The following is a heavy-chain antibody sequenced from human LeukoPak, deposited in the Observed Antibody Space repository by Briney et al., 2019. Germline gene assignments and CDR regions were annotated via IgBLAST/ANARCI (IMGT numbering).Heavy chain of an antibody. CDR3: ARGKGQLWPHYYYYYYMAS. J-gene: IGHJ6*03. V-gene: IGHV4-34*01. CDR1: GGSFSGYY. Sequence: SETLSLTCAVYGGSFSGYYWSWIRQPPGKGLEWIGEINHSGSTNYNPSLKSRVTISVDTSKNQFSLKLSSVTAADTAVYYCARGKGQLWPHYYYYYYMASGAKGPRSPSP. CDR2: INHSGST. D-gene: IGHD5-18*01.